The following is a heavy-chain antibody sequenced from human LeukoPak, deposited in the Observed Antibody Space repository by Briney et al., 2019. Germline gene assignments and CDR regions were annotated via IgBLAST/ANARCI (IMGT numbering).Heavy chain of an antibody. J-gene: IGHJ4*02. CDR1: GFTFSSYA. V-gene: IGHV3-23*01. CDR2: ISGSGGSA. D-gene: IGHD6-19*01. Sequence: GGSQRLSCAASGFTFSSYAISWVRQAPGKGLEWVSAISGSGGSAYYADSVKGRFTISRDNSKNTLYLQMNSLRAEDTAVYYCAKDPAVAGASSFFDYWGQGTLVTVSS. CDR3: AKDPAVAGASSFFDY.